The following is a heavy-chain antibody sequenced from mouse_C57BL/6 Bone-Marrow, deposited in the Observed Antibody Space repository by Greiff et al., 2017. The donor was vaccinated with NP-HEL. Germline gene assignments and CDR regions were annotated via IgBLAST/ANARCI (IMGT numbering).Heavy chain of an antibody. V-gene: IGHV1-64*01. J-gene: IGHJ3*01. CDR2: IHPNSGST. CDR3: ARFGDYYGSSYTAWFAY. CDR1: GYSFTSYW. Sequence: QVQLQQSGAELVKPGASVKLSCKASGYSFTSYWMHWVKQRPGQGLEWIGMIHPNSGSTNYNEKFKSKATLTVDKSSSTAYMQLSSLTSEDSAVYYCARFGDYYGSSYTAWFAYWGQGTLVTVSA. D-gene: IGHD1-1*01.